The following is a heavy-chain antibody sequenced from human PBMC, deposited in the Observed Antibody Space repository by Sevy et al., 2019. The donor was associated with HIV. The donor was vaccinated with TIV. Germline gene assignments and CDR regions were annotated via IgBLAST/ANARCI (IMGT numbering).Heavy chain of an antibody. D-gene: IGHD2-2*01. CDR3: AKDGDCSKTDCRDTFAYHFEY. CDR1: GFSFRSYG. V-gene: IGHV3-30*18. J-gene: IGHJ4*01. CDR2: ITYDGRDK. Sequence: GGSLRLSCAASGFSFRSYGMHWVRRAPGKGLEWVAVITYDGRDKYYPDSVKGRFTISRDNSRNTLYLEMNSLRPEDTAVYYCAKDGDCSKTDCRDTFAYHFEYWGHGTLVTVSS.